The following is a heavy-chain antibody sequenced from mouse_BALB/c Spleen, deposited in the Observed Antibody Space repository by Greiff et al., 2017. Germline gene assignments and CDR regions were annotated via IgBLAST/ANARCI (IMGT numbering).Heavy chain of an antibody. V-gene: IGHV1-7*01. Sequence: VQLVESGAELAKPGASVKMSCKASGYTFTSYWMHWVKQRPGQGLEWIGYINPSTGYTEYNQKFKDKATLTADKSSSTAYMQLSSLTSEDSAVYYCARGGTMAMDYWGQGTSVTVSS. CDR1: GYTFTSYW. CDR3: ARGGTMAMDY. D-gene: IGHD2-14*01. CDR2: INPSTGYT. J-gene: IGHJ4*01.